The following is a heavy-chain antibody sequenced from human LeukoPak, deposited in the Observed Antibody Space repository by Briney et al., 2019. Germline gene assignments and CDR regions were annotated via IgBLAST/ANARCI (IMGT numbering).Heavy chain of an antibody. Sequence: SETPSLTCTVSGDSISYHYWSWIRQPAGKGLEWIGRIYSSASANYNPSLKSRVTMSLDTSKNQFSLSLTSVTAADTAVYYCATDYVWGSYRRPGEIDYYYYYMDVWGKGTTVTVSS. V-gene: IGHV4-4*07. CDR1: GDSISYHY. CDR2: IYSSASA. CDR3: ATDYVWGSYRRPGEIDYYYYYMDV. J-gene: IGHJ6*03. D-gene: IGHD3-16*02.